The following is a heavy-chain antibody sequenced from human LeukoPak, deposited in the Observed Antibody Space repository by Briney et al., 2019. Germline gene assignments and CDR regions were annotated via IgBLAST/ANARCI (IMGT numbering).Heavy chain of an antibody. CDR1: GFTFSDHY. V-gene: IGHV3-72*01. CDR3: ARGTTFGGEYYFDY. CDR2: TRNKANSYTT. J-gene: IGHJ4*02. D-gene: IGHD3-16*01. Sequence: GGSLRLSCAASGFTFSDHYMDWVRQAPGKGLEWVGRTRNKANSYTTEYAASVKGRFTISRDDSKNSLYLQMNSLKTEDTAVYYCARGTTFGGEYYFDYWGQGTLVTVSS.